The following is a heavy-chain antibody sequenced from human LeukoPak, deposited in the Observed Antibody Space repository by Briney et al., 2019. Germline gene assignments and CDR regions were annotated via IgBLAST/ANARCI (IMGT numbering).Heavy chain of an antibody. J-gene: IGHJ4*02. CDR3: TAEKNGSPHY. Sequence: SETLSLTCSVSRGSFSSSTYYWSWVRQLPGKGLEWIASIYYTGSTYYNPSLKSRVTISLDMSKNEFFLTMTSVTAADTAVYFCTAEKNGSPHYWGQGTQVTVSS. V-gene: IGHV4-39*07. CDR1: RGSFSSSTYY. CDR2: IYYTGST. D-gene: IGHD2-8*01.